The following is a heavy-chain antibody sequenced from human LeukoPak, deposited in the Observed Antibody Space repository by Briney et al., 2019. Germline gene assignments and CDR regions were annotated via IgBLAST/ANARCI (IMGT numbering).Heavy chain of an antibody. V-gene: IGHV1-69*05. CDR1: GGTFSSYA. CDR3: ARVAAPSSWSPYYYYMDV. D-gene: IGHD6-25*01. Sequence: GASAKVSCKASGGTFSSYAISWVRQAPGQGLEWMGGIIPIFGTANYAQKFQGRVTITTDESTSTAYMELSSLRSEDTAVYYCARVAAPSSWSPYYYYMDVWGKGTTVTVSS. CDR2: IIPIFGTA. J-gene: IGHJ6*03.